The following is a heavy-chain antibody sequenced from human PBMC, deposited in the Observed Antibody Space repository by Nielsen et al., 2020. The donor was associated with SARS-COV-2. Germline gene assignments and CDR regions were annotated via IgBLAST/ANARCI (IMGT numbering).Heavy chain of an antibody. V-gene: IGHV1-2*06. D-gene: IGHD3-22*01. J-gene: IGHJ5*02. CDR3: ARHYDSGNFEGFDP. CDR1: GYTFTAYY. Sequence: ASVKVSCKASGYTFTAYYIHWVRQAPGQGLEWTGRINPNSGDTNFAQLFQGRVTMTRDTSITTAYMELSSLTSDDTAVYYCARHYDSGNFEGFDPWGQGTLVTVSS. CDR2: INPNSGDT.